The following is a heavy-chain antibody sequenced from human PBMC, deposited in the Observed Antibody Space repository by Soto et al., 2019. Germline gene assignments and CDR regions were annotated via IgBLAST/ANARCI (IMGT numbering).Heavy chain of an antibody. Sequence: ASVKVSCKASGYTFTGYYMHWVRQAPGQGLEWMGWINPNSGGTNYAQKFQGRVTMTRDTSISTAYMELSRLRSDDTAVYYCARELKGYYDSSGYYYAAYFDYWG. D-gene: IGHD3-22*01. V-gene: IGHV1-2*02. J-gene: IGHJ4*01. CDR2: INPNSGGT. CDR3: ARELKGYYDSSGYYYAAYFDY. CDR1: GYTFTGYY.